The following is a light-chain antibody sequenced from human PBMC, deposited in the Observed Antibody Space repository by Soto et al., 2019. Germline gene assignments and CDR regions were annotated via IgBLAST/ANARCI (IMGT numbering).Light chain of an antibody. CDR1: QDIGKY. Sequence: DIQITQSPSSLPASVGDRVTITCRASQDIGKYLVWYQKKPGKVPKLLIYGASTLHSGVPSRFSGRGSGTYFTLTISGLQPEDIATYYCQKYDTVPWTFGQGTKVELK. J-gene: IGKJ1*01. V-gene: IGKV1-27*01. CDR3: QKYDTVPWT. CDR2: GAS.